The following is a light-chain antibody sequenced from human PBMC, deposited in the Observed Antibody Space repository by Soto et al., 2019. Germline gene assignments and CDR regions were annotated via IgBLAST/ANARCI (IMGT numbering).Light chain of an antibody. CDR3: QKYNSAPLT. CDR1: QGIGVY. V-gene: IGKV1-27*01. CDR2: AAS. Sequence: DIQMTQSPSSLSASLGDRVTITCRASQGIGVYLAWFQQKPGYVPELLIYAASTLQSGVPSRFSGSGSGTDFTLTISSLQPEDVATYYCQKYNSAPLTFGGGTMVELK. J-gene: IGKJ4*01.